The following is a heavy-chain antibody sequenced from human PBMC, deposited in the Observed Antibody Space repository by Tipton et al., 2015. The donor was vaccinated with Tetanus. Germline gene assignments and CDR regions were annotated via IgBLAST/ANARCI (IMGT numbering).Heavy chain of an antibody. V-gene: IGHV1-69*06. CDR1: GGTFSSYA. J-gene: IGHJ5*02. Sequence: QLVQSGAEVKKPGSSVKVSCKASGGTFSSYAISWVRQAPGQGREWMGGIIPIFGTANYAQKFQGRVTITADKSTSTAYMELSSLRFEDTAVYYCAREGAVAGTVGNWFDPWGQGTLVTVSS. CDR2: IIPIFGTA. D-gene: IGHD6-19*01. CDR3: AREGAVAGTVGNWFDP.